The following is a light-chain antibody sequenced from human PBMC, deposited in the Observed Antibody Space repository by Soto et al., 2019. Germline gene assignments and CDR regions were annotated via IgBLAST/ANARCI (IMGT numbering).Light chain of an antibody. V-gene: IGLV1-40*01. J-gene: IGLJ1*01. CDR2: GDG. CDR1: SSNIGAGYD. CDR3: QSNDNGLSGSDV. Sequence: QSALTQPPSVSGAPGQRVTISCTGSSSNIGAGYDVNWYQQLPETAPKLLIFGDGNRPSGVPDRSSGSKSGTSASLVITGLQADDEADYYCQSNDNGLSGSDVFGTGTKVTVL.